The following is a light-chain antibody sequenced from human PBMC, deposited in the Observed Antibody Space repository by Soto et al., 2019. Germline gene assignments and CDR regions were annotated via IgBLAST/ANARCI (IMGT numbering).Light chain of an antibody. CDR3: CSYAGSFTLL. CDR2: DVS. CDR1: SSNVGGYNY. Sequence: QSALTQPRSVSGSPGQSVTISCTGSSSNVGGYNYVSWYQQHPGKAPKLMIYDVSERPSGVPDRFSGSKSGNTASLTISGLQAEDEGDYYCCSYAGSFTLLFGGGTKVTVL. J-gene: IGLJ2*01. V-gene: IGLV2-11*01.